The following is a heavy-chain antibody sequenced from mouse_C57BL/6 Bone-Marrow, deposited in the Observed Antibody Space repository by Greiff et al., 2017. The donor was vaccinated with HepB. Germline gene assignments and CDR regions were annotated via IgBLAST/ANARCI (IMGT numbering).Heavy chain of an antibody. D-gene: IGHD1-1*01. CDR2: ISSGSNTV. V-gene: IGHV5-17*02. CDR1: GFTFSSFG. Sequence: DVHLVESGGGLVQPGGSRKLSCAASGFTFSSFGMHWVRQAPEKGLEWVAYISSGSNTVYFVDTMKGRFNISRDNPKNTLFLQMTSLRSEDTAKYYCARSAYYYGSYWYFDVWGAGTTVTVSS. J-gene: IGHJ1*01. CDR3: ARSAYYYGSYWYFDV.